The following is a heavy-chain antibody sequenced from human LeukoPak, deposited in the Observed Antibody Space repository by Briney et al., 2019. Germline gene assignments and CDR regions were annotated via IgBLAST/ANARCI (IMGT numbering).Heavy chain of an antibody. D-gene: IGHD3-9*01. CDR2: ISGSGGST. CDR3: AKNLGPAARGGYFDWLLSP. CDR1: GFTFSSYA. Sequence: GGSLRLSCAASGFTFSSYAMSWVRQAPGKGLEWVSAISGSGGSTYYADSVKGRFTISRDNSKNTLYLQMNSLRAEDTAVYYCAKNLGPAARGGYFDWLLSPWSQGTLVTVSS. V-gene: IGHV3-23*01. J-gene: IGHJ5*02.